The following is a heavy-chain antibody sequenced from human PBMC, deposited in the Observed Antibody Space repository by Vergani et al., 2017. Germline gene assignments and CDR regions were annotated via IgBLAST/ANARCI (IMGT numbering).Heavy chain of an antibody. V-gene: IGHV5-51*01. J-gene: IGHJ4*02. Sequence: EVQLVQSGAEVKKPGESLKIACQMSGYSFTNYWIGWVRQMPGKGLEWMGIIHPADSDTRYSPSFQGQFTISVDTSISTAYLQRSSLRASDSAMYYCARLYGRDSSGSEYFDYWGQGTLVTVSS. CDR1: GYSFTNYW. CDR2: IHPADSDT. D-gene: IGHD3-22*01. CDR3: ARLYGRDSSGSEYFDY.